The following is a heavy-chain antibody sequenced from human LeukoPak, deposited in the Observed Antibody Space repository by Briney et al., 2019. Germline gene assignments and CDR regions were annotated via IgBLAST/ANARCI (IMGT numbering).Heavy chain of an antibody. CDR1: GFSLSTSGVG. D-gene: IGHD1-26*01. CDR3: AHRGSYYLFDY. CDR2: VYWDDDK. Sequence: SDPTLANPTQTLTLTCTFTGFSLSTSGVGVGWIRQSPGKALEWLALVYWDDDKRYSPSLKSRLTITKDTSRNRVFLTMTDMDPVDTATYYCAHRGSYYLFDYWGQGTLVTVSS. V-gene: IGHV2-5*02. J-gene: IGHJ4*02.